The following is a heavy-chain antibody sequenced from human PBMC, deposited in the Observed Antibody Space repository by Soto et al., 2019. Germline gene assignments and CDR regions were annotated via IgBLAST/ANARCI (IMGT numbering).Heavy chain of an antibody. CDR2: IYSGGTT. V-gene: IGHV3-66*01. D-gene: IGHD3-22*01. Sequence: EVQLVESGGGLVQPGGSLRLSCAASGFTVSSNYMSWVRQAPGKGLEWASVIYSGGTTYYADSVKGSFTISRDNSKNTLYLQMNSLRAEDTAVYYCARNGDSSDYRGWFDPWGQGTLVTVSS. J-gene: IGHJ5*02. CDR1: GFTVSSNY. CDR3: ARNGDSSDYRGWFDP.